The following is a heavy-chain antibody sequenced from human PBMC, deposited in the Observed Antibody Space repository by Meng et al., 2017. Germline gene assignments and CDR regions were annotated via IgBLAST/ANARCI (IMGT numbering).Heavy chain of an antibody. CDR1: GGSFSGYD. D-gene: IGHD3/OR15-3a*01. V-gene: IGHV4-34*01. CDR3: ARVLDPVLVEFDY. Sequence: QVQLDQWGARLLKPSEPLSLTCAVYGGSFSGYDWSWIRQHPGKGLEWIGEINHSGSTNYNPSLKSRVTISVDTSKNQFSLKLSSVTAADTAVYYCARVLDPVLVEFDYWGQGTLVTVSS. CDR2: INHSGST. J-gene: IGHJ4*02.